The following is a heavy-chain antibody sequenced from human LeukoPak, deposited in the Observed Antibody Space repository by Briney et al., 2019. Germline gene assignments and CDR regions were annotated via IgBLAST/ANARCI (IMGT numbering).Heavy chain of an antibody. V-gene: IGHV4-59*08. D-gene: IGHD3-22*01. J-gene: IGHJ4*02. CDR1: GGSISGYY. CDR3: ARRGDYYDSRYYFDY. Sequence: SETLSLTCTVSGGSISGYYWSWIRQPPGKGLEWIGYIYYSGSTNYNPSLKSRVTISVDTSKNQFSLKLSSVTAADTAVYYCARRGDYYDSRYYFDYWGQGTLVTVSS. CDR2: IYYSGST.